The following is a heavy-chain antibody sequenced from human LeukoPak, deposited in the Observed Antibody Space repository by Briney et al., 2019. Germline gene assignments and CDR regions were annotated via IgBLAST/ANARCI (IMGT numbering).Heavy chain of an antibody. CDR1: GFTFSSYW. D-gene: IGHD4-11*01. CDR2: IKQDGSEK. V-gene: IGHV3-7*04. CDR3: ARANSNPLDPFYYYYYMDV. Sequence: GGSLRLSCAASGFTFSSYWMSWVRQAPGKGPEWVANIKQDGSEKYYVDSVKGRFTISRDNAKNSLYLQMNSLRAEDTAVYYCARANSNPLDPFYYYYYMDVWGKGTTVTVSS. J-gene: IGHJ6*03.